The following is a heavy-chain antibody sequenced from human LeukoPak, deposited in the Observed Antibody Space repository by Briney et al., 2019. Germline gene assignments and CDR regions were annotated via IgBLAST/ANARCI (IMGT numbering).Heavy chain of an antibody. CDR1: GFIFDDYG. V-gene: IGHV3-20*04. CDR2: INWIGGST. CDR3: ARGRMVRGVIHYYYYMDV. D-gene: IGHD3-10*01. J-gene: IGHJ6*03. Sequence: GGSLRLSCEASGFIFDDYGMNWVRQAPGKGLEWVSGINWIGGSTGYADSVKGRFTISRDNAKSSLYLQMTSLRAEDTALYYCARGRMVRGVIHYYYYMDVWGKGTTVTVSS.